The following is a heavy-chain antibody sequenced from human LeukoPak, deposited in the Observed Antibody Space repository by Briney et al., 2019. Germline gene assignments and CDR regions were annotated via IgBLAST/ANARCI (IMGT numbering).Heavy chain of an antibody. D-gene: IGHD2-15*01. CDR2: INHSGST. Sequence: SETLSLTCAVYGGSFSGYYWSWIRQPPGKGLEWIGEINHSGSTNYNPSLKSRVTISVDTSKNQFSLKLSSVTAADTAVYYCARGLGIVLVVAATPLWWFDPWGQGTLVTVSS. CDR1: GGSFSGYY. V-gene: IGHV4-34*01. J-gene: IGHJ5*02. CDR3: ARGLGIVLVVAATPLWWFDP.